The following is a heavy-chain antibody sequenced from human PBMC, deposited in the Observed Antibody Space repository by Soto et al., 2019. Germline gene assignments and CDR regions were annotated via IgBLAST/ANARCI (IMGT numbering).Heavy chain of an antibody. J-gene: IGHJ4*02. CDR1: GFTFSSYA. V-gene: IGHV3-23*01. CDR2: ISGGGGNT. D-gene: IGHD3-3*01. CDR3: AKDQEWAWRLDY. Sequence: GGSLRLSCAASGFTFSSYAISWVRQAPGQGLEWVSTISGGGGNTYFADSVRGRFTISRDNSKNTLNLQMNSLRVEDTAVYYCAKDQEWAWRLDYWGQGTLVT.